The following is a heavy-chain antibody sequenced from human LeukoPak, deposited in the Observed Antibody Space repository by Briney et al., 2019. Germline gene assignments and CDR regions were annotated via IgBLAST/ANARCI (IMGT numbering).Heavy chain of an antibody. V-gene: IGHV1-69*13. J-gene: IGHJ4*02. D-gene: IGHD5-12*01. CDR1: GGTFSSYA. Sequence: SVKVSCKASGGTFSSYAISWVRQAPGQGLEWMGGITPIFGTANYAQKFQGRVTITADESTSTAYMELSSLRSEDTAVYYCARGTSGGYSGYTSVDFDYWGQGTLVTVSS. CDR3: ARGTSGGYSGYTSVDFDY. CDR2: ITPIFGTA.